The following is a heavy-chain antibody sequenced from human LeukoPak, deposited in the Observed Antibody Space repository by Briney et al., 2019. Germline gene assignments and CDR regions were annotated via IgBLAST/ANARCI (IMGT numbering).Heavy chain of an antibody. CDR3: ARIPTTVGAEGWFDY. D-gene: IGHD1-26*01. V-gene: IGHV1-69*13. Sequence: SVKVSCKASGGTFSSYAISWVRQAPGQGLEWMGGIIPIFGTANYAQKFQGRVTITADESTSTAYMELSSLRSEDTAVYYCARIPTTVGAEGWFDYRGQGTLVTVSS. CDR1: GGTFSSYA. J-gene: IGHJ4*02. CDR2: IIPIFGTA.